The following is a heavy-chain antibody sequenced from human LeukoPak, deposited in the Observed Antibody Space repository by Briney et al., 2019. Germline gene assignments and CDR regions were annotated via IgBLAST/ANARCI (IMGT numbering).Heavy chain of an antibody. CDR2: IYYSGNT. V-gene: IGHV4-59*08. D-gene: IGHD5-18*01. CDR1: GGSISSYY. CDR3: ERHEKVGGYSYGIEDNWFDP. Sequence: PETPSLTCTVSGGSISSYYWSWIRQPPGKGLEWIGYIYYSGNTNYNPTHKSRVTISVDTSKNQFSLKLSSVTAADTAVYYCERHEKVGGYSYGIEDNWFDPWGQGTLVTVSS. J-gene: IGHJ5*02.